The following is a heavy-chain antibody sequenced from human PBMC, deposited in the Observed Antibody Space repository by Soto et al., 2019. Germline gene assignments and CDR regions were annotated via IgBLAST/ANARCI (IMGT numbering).Heavy chain of an antibody. V-gene: IGHV3-48*01. CDR2: IGIGSSTK. CDR1: GGTCRNHG. CDR3: ARDQLYYNDISGRPLNAFDV. Sequence: VPLRLWCGAAGGTCRNHGMNRVLQAPGKGLEWVSYIGIGSSTKYYADSVKGRFTISRDNAKNSLYLQMNSLRAEDTAVYYCARDQLYYNDISGRPLNAFDVWGQGTMVTVSS. J-gene: IGHJ3*01. D-gene: IGHD3-22*01.